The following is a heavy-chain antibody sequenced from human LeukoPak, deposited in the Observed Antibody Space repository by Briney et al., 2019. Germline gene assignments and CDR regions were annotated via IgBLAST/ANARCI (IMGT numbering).Heavy chain of an antibody. CDR1: GFTFNNAW. J-gene: IGHJ4*02. D-gene: IGHD4-23*01. V-gene: IGHV3-15*01. CDR3: TTEFGDNSGRYYFDY. CDR2: IKSKTAGGTT. Sequence: GGSLRLSCAASGFTFNNAWMSWVRQAPGKGLEWVGRIKSKTAGGTTDYAAPVRGRFTITRDDSKNTLFLQMNSLKTEDTALYYCTTEFGDNSGRYYFDYWGQGTLVTVSS.